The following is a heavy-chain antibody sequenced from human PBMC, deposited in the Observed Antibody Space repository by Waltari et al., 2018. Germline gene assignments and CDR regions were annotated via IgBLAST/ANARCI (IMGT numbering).Heavy chain of an antibody. Sequence: QVQLQQSGPGLVKPSQTLSLTCAISGDRVSSNSAAGNWIRKSPSNRLECLGRTYYRSKWYNDYAVSVKSRITINPDTSKNQFSLQLNSVTPEDTAVYYCARGVGDSSGYYPEYYFDYWGQGTLVTVSS. V-gene: IGHV6-1*01. J-gene: IGHJ4*02. D-gene: IGHD3-22*01. CDR1: GDRVSSNSAA. CDR3: ARGVGDSSGYYPEYYFDY. CDR2: TYYRSKWYN.